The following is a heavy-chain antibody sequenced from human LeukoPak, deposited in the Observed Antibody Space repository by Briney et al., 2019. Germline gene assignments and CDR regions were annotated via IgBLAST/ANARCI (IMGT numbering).Heavy chain of an antibody. CDR3: AKGDPPTYYDILTGQDY. CDR1: GFTFSSYA. V-gene: IGHV3-23*01. J-gene: IGHJ4*02. Sequence: GGSLRPSCAASGFTFSSYAMSWVRQAPGKGLEWVAGISAGGGSTYYADSVKGRLTISRDNSKNMLYLQLNSLRAEDTAVYYCAKGDPPTYYDILTGQDYWGQGTLVTVSS. CDR2: ISAGGGST. D-gene: IGHD3-9*01.